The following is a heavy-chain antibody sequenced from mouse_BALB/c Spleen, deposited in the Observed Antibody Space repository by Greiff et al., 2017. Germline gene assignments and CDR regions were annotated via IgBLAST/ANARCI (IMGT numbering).Heavy chain of an antibody. J-gene: IGHJ4*01. V-gene: IGHV1S137*01. CDR1: GYTFTDYA. D-gene: IGHD2-14*01. Sequence: QVQLQQSGAELVRPGVSVKISCKGSGYTFTDYATHWVKQSHAKSLEWIGVISTYYGDASYNQKFKGKATMTVDKSSSTAYMELARLTSEDSAIYYGARWGTYYRYPYAMDYWGQGTSVTVSA. CDR2: ISTYYGDA. CDR3: ARWGTYYRYPYAMDY.